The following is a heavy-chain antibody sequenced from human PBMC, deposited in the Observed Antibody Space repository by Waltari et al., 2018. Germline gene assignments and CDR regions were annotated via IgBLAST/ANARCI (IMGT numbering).Heavy chain of an antibody. Sequence: QVQLVQSGAEVKKPGASVKVSCKASGYTFTGYYMHWVRQAPGQGLEWMGWINPNSGGTNYAQKVQGRVTMTRDTSISTAYMELSRLRSDDTAVYYCARGERLYCSSTSCYVGWFDPWGQGTLVTVSS. CDR2: INPNSGGT. J-gene: IGHJ5*02. D-gene: IGHD2-2*01. CDR1: GYTFTGYY. CDR3: ARGERLYCSSTSCYVGWFDP. V-gene: IGHV1-2*02.